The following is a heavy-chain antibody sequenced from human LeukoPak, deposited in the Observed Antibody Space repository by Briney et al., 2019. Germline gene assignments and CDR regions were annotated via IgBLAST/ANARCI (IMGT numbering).Heavy chain of an antibody. V-gene: IGHV3-30*02. CDR3: VKGAGYYMDV. Sequence: GGSLRLSCAASGFTFTSYGMHYIHQAPGKGLEWVAFIRYDGSNKYYVDSVKGRFTISRDNSKNTLYLQMNSLRAEDTAVYYCVKGAGYYMDVWGKGTTVTVSS. CDR1: GFTFTSYG. J-gene: IGHJ6*03. CDR2: IRYDGSNK.